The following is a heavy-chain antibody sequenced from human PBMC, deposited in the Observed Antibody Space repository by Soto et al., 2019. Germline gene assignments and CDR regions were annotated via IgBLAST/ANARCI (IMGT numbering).Heavy chain of an antibody. CDR1: GGSISGYY. V-gene: IGHV4-59*08. CDR2: IYYSGST. Sequence: PSETLSLTCTVSGGSISGYYWSWIRQPPGKGLEWIGYIYYSGSTNYNPSLKSRVTISVDTSKNQFSLKLSSVTGADTAVYYCARTYSNYAYYYYYMDFWGKGTTVTVSS. J-gene: IGHJ6*03. CDR3: ARTYSNYAYYYYYMDF. D-gene: IGHD4-4*01.